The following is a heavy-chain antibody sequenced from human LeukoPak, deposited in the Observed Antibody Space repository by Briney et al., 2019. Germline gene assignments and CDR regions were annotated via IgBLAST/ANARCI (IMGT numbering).Heavy chain of an antibody. Sequence: SETLSLTCTVSGGSISSGDYYWSWIRQPPGKGLEWIGYIYYSGSTYYNPSLKSRVTISVDTSKNQSSLKLSSVTAADTAVYYCAREPYDFWSGPNWFDPWGQGTLVTVSS. CDR2: IYYSGST. CDR1: GGSISSGDYY. CDR3: AREPYDFWSGPNWFDP. V-gene: IGHV4-30-4*08. D-gene: IGHD3-3*01. J-gene: IGHJ5*02.